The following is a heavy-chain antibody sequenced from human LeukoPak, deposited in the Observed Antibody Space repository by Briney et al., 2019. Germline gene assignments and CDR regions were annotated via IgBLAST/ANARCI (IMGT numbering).Heavy chain of an antibody. CDR1: GGSISSSSYY. CDR3: ARHQRESIDYYGSGSYYKEGFDP. V-gene: IGHV4-61*05. D-gene: IGHD3-10*01. J-gene: IGHJ5*02. CDR2: IYYSGST. Sequence: SSETLSLTCTVSGGSISSSSYYWSWIWQPPGKGLEWIGYIYYSGSTNYNPSLKSRVTISVDTSKNQFSLKLSSVIAADTAVYYCARHQRESIDYYGSGSYYKEGFDPWGQGTLVTVSS.